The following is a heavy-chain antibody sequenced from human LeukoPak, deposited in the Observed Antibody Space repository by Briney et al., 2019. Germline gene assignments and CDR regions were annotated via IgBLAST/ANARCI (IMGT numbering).Heavy chain of an antibody. CDR2: IRYDGSNK. J-gene: IGHJ4*02. V-gene: IGHV3-30*02. Sequence: GGSLRLSCAASGFTFSSYGMHWVRQAPGKGLEWVAFIRYDGSNKYYADSVKGRFTISRGNSKNTLYLQMNSLRAEDTAVYYCARAPVTTTYYYGSGSYTRLPFDYWGQGTLVTVSS. CDR1: GFTFSSYG. D-gene: IGHD3-10*01. CDR3: ARAPVTTTYYYGSGSYTRLPFDY.